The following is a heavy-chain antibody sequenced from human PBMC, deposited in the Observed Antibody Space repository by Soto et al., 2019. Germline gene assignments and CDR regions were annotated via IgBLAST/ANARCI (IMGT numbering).Heavy chain of an antibody. CDR3: AQEPRRVVPAAIHPLDY. V-gene: IGHV3-23*01. Sequence: EVQLLESGGGLVQPGGSLRLSCAASGFTFSSYAMSWVRQAPGKGLEWVSAISGSGGSTYYADSVKGRFTISRDNSKNPLYLQMNSLRAEDTAVYYCAQEPRRVVPAAIHPLDYWGQGNLVTVSS. J-gene: IGHJ4*02. CDR1: GFTFSSYA. CDR2: ISGSGGST. D-gene: IGHD2-2*01.